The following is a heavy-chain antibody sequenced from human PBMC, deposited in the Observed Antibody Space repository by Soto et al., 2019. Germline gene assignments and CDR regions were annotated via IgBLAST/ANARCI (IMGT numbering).Heavy chain of an antibody. CDR1: GYTFTSYD. V-gene: IGHV1-8*01. J-gene: IGHJ3*02. D-gene: IGHD3-10*01. CDR2: MNPNSGNT. Sequence: QVQLVQSGAEVKKPGASVKVSCKASGYTFTSYDINWVRQATGQGLEWMGWMNPNSGNTGYAQKFQGRVTMTRNTSRRTAYMELSSLRSEDTAVYYCARGTNYYASGDDAFDIWGQGTMVTVSS. CDR3: ARGTNYYASGDDAFDI.